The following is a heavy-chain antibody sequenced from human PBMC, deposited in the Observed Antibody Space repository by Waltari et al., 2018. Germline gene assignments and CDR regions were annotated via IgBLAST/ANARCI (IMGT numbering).Heavy chain of an antibody. J-gene: IGHJ6*02. D-gene: IGHD1-26*01. CDR3: ARGPALWDVIGVNYYYGMDV. V-gene: IGHV5-51*03. Sequence: EVQLVQSGAEVKKPGESLKISCKGSGYSFTSYWIGWVRQMPGKGLEWMGIIYPGDSDTRYSPSFQGQVTISADKSISTAYLQWSSLKASDTAMYYCARGPALWDVIGVNYYYGMDVWGQGTTVTVSS. CDR1: GYSFTSYW. CDR2: IYPGDSDT.